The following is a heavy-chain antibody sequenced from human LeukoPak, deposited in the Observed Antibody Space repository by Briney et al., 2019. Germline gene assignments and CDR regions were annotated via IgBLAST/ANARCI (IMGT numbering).Heavy chain of an antibody. CDR2: ISSSSSYI. Sequence: GGSLRLSCAASGFTFSSYSMNWVRQAPGEGLEWVSSISSSSSYIYYADSVKGRFTISRDNAKNSLYLQMDSLGPEDTAVYYCARDPYSGLYGNDYYYYMDVWGKGTTVTISS. CDR3: ARDPYSGLYGNDYYYYMDV. J-gene: IGHJ6*03. CDR1: GFTFSSYS. V-gene: IGHV3-21*01. D-gene: IGHD1-26*01.